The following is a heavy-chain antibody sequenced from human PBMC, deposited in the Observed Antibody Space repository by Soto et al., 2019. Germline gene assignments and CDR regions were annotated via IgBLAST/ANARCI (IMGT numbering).Heavy chain of an antibody. D-gene: IGHD3-10*01. CDR1: GFTFSSYA. CDR3: AKNRATYYYGSGPFDY. V-gene: IGHV3-23*01. Sequence: EVQLLESGGGLVQPGGSLRLSCAASGFTFSSYAMSWVRQAPGKGLEWVSAISGSGGSTYYADSVKGRFTISRDNSNTTLYLQMTSLRAADTAIYSCAKNRATYYYGSGPFDYWGQGTLVTVSS. J-gene: IGHJ4*02. CDR2: ISGSGGST.